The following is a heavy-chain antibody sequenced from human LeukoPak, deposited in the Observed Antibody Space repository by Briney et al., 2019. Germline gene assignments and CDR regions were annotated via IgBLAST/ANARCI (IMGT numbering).Heavy chain of an antibody. Sequence: ASVKVSCKASGYTFTGYYMHWVRQAPGQGLEWMGWINPNSGGTNYAQKFQGRVTMTRDTSISTAYMELSRLRSDDTAVYYCARDVSGSSWYSRGNWFDPWGQGTLVTVSS. D-gene: IGHD6-13*01. J-gene: IGHJ5*02. CDR2: INPNSGGT. V-gene: IGHV1-2*02. CDR1: GYTFTGYY. CDR3: ARDVSGSSWYSRGNWFDP.